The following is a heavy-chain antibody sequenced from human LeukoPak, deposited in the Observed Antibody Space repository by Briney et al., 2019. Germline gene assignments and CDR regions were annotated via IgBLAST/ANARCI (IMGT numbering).Heavy chain of an antibody. J-gene: IGHJ6*02. CDR3: ARRALAGYYYYGMDV. CDR2: ISAYNGNT. V-gene: IGHV1-18*01. D-gene: IGHD6-19*01. Sequence: GASVKVSCKASGYTFTSYGISWVRQAPGQGLEWMGWISAYNGNTNYAQKLQGRVTMTTDTSTSTAYMELRSLRSDDTAAYYCARRALAGYYYYGMDVWGQGTTVTVSS. CDR1: GYTFTSYG.